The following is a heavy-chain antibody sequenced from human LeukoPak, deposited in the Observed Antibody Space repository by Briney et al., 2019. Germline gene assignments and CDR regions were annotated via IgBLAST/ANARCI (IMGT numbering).Heavy chain of an antibody. Sequence: ASVKVSCKASGYTFTSYGISWVRQAPGQGLEWMGWISAYNGNTNYAQKLQGRVTITRNTSISTAYMELSSLRSEDTAVYYCARVRWGHRDAFDIWGQGTMVTVSS. CDR1: GYTFTSYG. CDR2: ISAYNGNT. J-gene: IGHJ3*02. V-gene: IGHV1-18*01. CDR3: ARVRWGHRDAFDI. D-gene: IGHD7-27*01.